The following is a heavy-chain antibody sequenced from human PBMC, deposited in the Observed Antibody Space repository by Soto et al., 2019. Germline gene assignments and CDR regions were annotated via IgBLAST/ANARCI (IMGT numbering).Heavy chain of an antibody. D-gene: IGHD6-13*01. CDR2: INHSGST. J-gene: IGHJ4*02. CDR3: ARVAAAGTSDY. Sequence: QVQLQQWGAGLLKPSETLSLTCAVYGGSFSGYYWSWIRQPPGKGLEWIGEINHSGSTNYNPSLKSRVTLSVDTSKNQFSLKLSSVTAADTAVYYCARVAAAGTSDYWGQGTLVTVSS. V-gene: IGHV4-34*01. CDR1: GGSFSGYY.